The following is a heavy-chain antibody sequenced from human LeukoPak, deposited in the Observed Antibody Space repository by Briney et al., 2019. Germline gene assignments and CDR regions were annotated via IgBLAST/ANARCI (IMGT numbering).Heavy chain of an antibody. J-gene: IGHJ4*02. CDR2: ISGSGGST. CDR1: GFTFSSYA. V-gene: IGHV3-23*01. D-gene: IGHD3-22*01. CDR3: AKTSGPEDYYDSSGYYLFDY. Sequence: PGGSLRLSCAASGFTFSSYAMSWVRQAPGKGLEWVSAISGSGGSTYYADSVKGRFTISRDNSKSMLYLQMNSLRAEDTAVYYCAKTSGPEDYYDSSGYYLFDYWGQGTLVTVSS.